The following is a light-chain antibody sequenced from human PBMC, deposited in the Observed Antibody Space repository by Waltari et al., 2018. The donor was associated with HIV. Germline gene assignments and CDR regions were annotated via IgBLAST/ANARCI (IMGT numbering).Light chain of an antibody. Sequence: SYVLTQPPSVSVAPGKTATFTCGGADIGTNSVNWCRQKPGQAPVVAIFDGSDRPSGIPERISGSNSGNTATLTISRVEAGDEADYYCQVWDSRSDHWVFGGGTKLTVL. V-gene: IGLV3-21*04. CDR1: DIGTNS. CDR3: QVWDSRSDHWV. CDR2: DGS. J-gene: IGLJ3*02.